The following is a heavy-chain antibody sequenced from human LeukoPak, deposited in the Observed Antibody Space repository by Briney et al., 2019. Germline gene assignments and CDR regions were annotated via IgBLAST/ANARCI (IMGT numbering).Heavy chain of an antibody. V-gene: IGHV1-8*03. J-gene: IGHJ4*02. CDR1: GYTFSSYD. Sequence: ASVRVSCKASGYTFSSYDIHWVRQATGQGLEWRGWVNPNSGNTGYAQNFQGRVTITRTTSINTAHMELNSLRSEDTAVYYCARGGGQWVSLYYFDYWGQGILVTVSS. CDR2: VNPNSGNT. D-gene: IGHD6-19*01. CDR3: ARGGGQWVSLYYFDY.